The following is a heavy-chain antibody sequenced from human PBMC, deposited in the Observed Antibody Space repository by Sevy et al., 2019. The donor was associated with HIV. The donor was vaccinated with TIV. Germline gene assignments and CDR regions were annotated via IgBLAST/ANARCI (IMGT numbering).Heavy chain of an antibody. CDR1: GVSISTHS. J-gene: IGHJ6*02. CDR3: ASEMDNFYGMDV. CDR2: IYYNGNA. Sequence: SETLSLTCTVSGVSISTHSWSWIRQPPGKGLEYIGYIYYNGNANYNPSFQSRVTISGDTSMNQLSLKLTSVTAADTAVYYCASEMDNFYGMDVWGQGTTVTVSS. V-gene: IGHV4-59*11.